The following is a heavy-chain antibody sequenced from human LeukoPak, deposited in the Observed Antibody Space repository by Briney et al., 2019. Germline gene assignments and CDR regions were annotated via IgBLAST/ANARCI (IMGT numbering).Heavy chain of an antibody. CDR2: IRYDGSNK. CDR1: GFTFSSYG. CDR3: AKESPSWVGYFDY. Sequence: AGGSLRLSCAASGFTFSSYGMHWVRQAPGKGLEWVAFIRYDGSNKYYADSVKGRFTISRDNSKNTLYLQMNSLRAEDTAVYYCAKESPSWVGYFDYWGQGTLVTVSS. D-gene: IGHD1-26*01. J-gene: IGHJ4*02. V-gene: IGHV3-30*02.